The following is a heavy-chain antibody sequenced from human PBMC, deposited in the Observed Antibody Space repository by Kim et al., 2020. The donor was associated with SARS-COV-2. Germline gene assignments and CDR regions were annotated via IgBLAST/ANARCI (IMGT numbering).Heavy chain of an antibody. J-gene: IGHJ5*02. V-gene: IGHV1-18*01. CDR2: T. Sequence: TNYAQKLQGRVTMTTDTSTSTAYMELRSLRSDDTAVYYCAIAAATGFDPWGQGTLVTVSS. CDR3: AIAAATGFDP. D-gene: IGHD6-13*01.